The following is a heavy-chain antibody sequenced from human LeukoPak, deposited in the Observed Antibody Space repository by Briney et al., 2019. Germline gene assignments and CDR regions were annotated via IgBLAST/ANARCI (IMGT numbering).Heavy chain of an antibody. CDR3: ARWAYCGSASCYGFDP. CDR2: IYYSGST. Sequence: PSETLTLTCSVSVHPICSYHWNWIPRPPGRGLEWIGYIYYSGSTNYNPSLKSRVTISVDTSKNQFSLRLTSVTAADTAVYYCARWAYCGSASCYGFDPWGQGTLVTVSS. J-gene: IGHJ5*02. CDR1: VHPICSYH. V-gene: IGHV4-59*01. D-gene: IGHD2-2*01.